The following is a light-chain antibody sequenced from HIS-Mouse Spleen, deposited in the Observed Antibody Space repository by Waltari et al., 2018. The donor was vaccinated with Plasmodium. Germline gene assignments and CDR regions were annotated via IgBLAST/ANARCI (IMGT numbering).Light chain of an antibody. CDR3: YSTDSSGNHRV. J-gene: IGLJ3*02. Sequence: SHELTPPPPVSVSPAQTARNTCSRDDLPNNYAYWYQQKSGQAPVLVIYEDSKRPSGIPERFSGSSSGTMATLTISGAQVEDEADYYCYSTDSSGNHRVFGGGTKLTVL. CDR1: DLPNNY. CDR2: EDS. V-gene: IGLV3-10*01.